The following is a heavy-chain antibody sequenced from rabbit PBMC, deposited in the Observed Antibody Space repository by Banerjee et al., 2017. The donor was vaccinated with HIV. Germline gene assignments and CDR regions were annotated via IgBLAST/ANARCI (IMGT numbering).Heavy chain of an antibody. J-gene: IGHJ6*01. CDR2: INAGSSGST. Sequence: QEQLVESGGGLVTLGGSLKLSCMASGIDFSSYAISWVRQAPGKGLEWIGCINAGSSGSTYYARWAKGRFTISKTSSTTVTLQMTSLTAADTATYFCARDDYTYGYTGYALSLWGPGTLVTVS. D-gene: IGHD6-1*01. CDR1: GIDFSSYA. CDR3: ARDDYTYGYTGYALSL. V-gene: IGHV1S45*01.